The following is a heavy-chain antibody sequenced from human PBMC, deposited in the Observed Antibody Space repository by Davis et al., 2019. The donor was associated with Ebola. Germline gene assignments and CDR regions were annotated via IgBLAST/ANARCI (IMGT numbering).Heavy chain of an antibody. CDR3: ARRLVASYYFDY. Sequence: SETLSLTCTVSGGSISSGVNYWSWVRQHPGKGLEWIGYIYYSGSTYYNPSLKGRVSMSLDTSKNQFYLKVSSVTAADTAVYYCARRLVASYYFDYWGQGTLVTVSS. V-gene: IGHV4-31*03. D-gene: IGHD5-12*01. J-gene: IGHJ4*02. CDR1: GGSISSGVNY. CDR2: IYYSGST.